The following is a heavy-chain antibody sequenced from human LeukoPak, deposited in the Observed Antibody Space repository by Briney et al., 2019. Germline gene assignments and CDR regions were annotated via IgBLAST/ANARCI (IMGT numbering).Heavy chain of an antibody. D-gene: IGHD5-12*01. CDR3: AKDMGGYGGYFGY. CDR2: ISGSGGST. Sequence: PGGSLRLSCAASGFTFSSYAINWVRQAPGKGLEWVSAISGSGGSTYYADSVKGRFTISRDNSKNTLYLQMNSLRAEDTAVYYCAKDMGGYGGYFGYRGQGTLVTVSS. J-gene: IGHJ4*02. CDR1: GFTFSSYA. V-gene: IGHV3-23*01.